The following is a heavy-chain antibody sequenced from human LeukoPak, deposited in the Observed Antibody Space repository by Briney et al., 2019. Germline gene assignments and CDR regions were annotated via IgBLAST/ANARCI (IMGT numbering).Heavy chain of an antibody. CDR2: IHRSGSP. CDR1: LDSTTSNF. V-gene: IGHV4-4*02. J-gene: IGHJ4*02. D-gene: IGHD1-14*01. Sequence: SETLSLTCTVSLDSTTSNFWSWVRQPPGKGLEWIGEIHRSGSPNYNPPLQSRVTISIDRSRNQIVLELSSVTAADTAVYYCAREILGGFNPGAYWGQGTLVTVSS. CDR3: AREILGGFNPGAY.